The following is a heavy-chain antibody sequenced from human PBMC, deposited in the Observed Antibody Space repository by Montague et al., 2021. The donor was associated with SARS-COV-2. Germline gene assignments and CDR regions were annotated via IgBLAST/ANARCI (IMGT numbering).Heavy chain of an antibody. V-gene: IGHV4-34*01. Sequence: SETLSLTCAVYGGSFSGYYWSWIRQPPGKGLEWIGEINHSGTTNYDPSLKSRVTISVDTSKNQFSLKLSSVTAADTAVYYCARGAVVVVHRDYPARRGWFDPWGQGTLVSVSS. D-gene: IGHD2-15*01. CDR2: INHSGTT. J-gene: IGHJ5*02. CDR3: ARGAVVVVHRDYPARRGWFDP. CDR1: GGSFSGYY.